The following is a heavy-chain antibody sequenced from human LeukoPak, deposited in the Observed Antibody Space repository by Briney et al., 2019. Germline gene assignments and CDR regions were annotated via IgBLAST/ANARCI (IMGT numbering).Heavy chain of an antibody. CDR2: ISYGGSNK. CDR3: AKDVGMIGYCSGGSCYAIDY. V-gene: IGHV3-30*18. CDR1: GFTFSSYG. D-gene: IGHD2-15*01. J-gene: IGHJ4*02. Sequence: PGGSLRLSCAASGFTFSSYGMHWVRQAPGKGLEWVAVISYGGSNKFYADSVKGRFTISRDNSKNTLYLQMNSLGAEDTAVYYCAKDVGMIGYCSGGSCYAIDYWGQGTLVTVSS.